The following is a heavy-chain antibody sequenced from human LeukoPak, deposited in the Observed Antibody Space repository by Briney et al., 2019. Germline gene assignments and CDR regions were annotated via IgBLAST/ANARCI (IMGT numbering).Heavy chain of an antibody. J-gene: IGHJ6*04. D-gene: IGHD3-10*02. Sequence: GGSLRLSCEASGFTFSDPYMSWIRQAPGKGLECLSYISGSGTDINYADSVRGRFTISRDNAKNLLYLQMNDLRLEDTAVYYCAELGITMIGGVWGKGTTVTISS. CDR1: GFTFSDPY. CDR3: AELGITMIGGV. V-gene: IGHV3-11*04. CDR2: ISGSGTDI.